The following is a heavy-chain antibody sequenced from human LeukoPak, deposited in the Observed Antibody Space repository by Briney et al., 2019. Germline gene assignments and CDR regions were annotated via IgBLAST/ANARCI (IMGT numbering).Heavy chain of an antibody. D-gene: IGHD6-13*01. Sequence: GGSLRLSCAASGFTFSSYWMSWVRQAPGKGLEWVANIKQDGSEKYYVDSVKGRFTISRDNAKNSLYLQMNSLRAEDTAVYYCARVPSHSSSRYNFGAVASSYFDYWGQGTLVTVSS. CDR3: ARVPSHSSSRYNFGAVASSYFDY. CDR2: IKQDGSEK. J-gene: IGHJ4*02. CDR1: GFTFSSYW. V-gene: IGHV3-7*01.